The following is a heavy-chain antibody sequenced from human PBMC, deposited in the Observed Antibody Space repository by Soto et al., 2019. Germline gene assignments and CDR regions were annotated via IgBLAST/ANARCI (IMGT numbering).Heavy chain of an antibody. D-gene: IGHD2-8*01. Sequence: EGQLVDSGGGLVEPGGSLRLSCTASGFTFTNAWMNWVRQAPGKGLEWVGRIKSKTDGGTPDYPAPVKGRFTISRDDSKNTLYQQMNRLQNVYTAVYYCTTDRNREIVRVRARSWGQGTLVTVSS. CDR1: GFTFTNAW. CDR2: IKSKTDGGTP. J-gene: IGHJ5*02. V-gene: IGHV3-15*07. CDR3: TTDRNREIVRVRARS.